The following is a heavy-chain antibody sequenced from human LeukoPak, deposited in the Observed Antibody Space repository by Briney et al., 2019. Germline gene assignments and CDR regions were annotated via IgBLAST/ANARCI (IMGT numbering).Heavy chain of an antibody. CDR2: ISWNSGAST. J-gene: IGHJ4*02. Sequence: GGSLRLSCAASGFTFDDYAMHWVRQAPGKGLEWVSGISWNSGASTFYADSVKGRFTISRDNSNYTLYLQMNSLRAEDTAVYYCAKDRAGAHFEGWGQGTLVTVSS. CDR3: AKDRAGAHFEG. V-gene: IGHV3-23*01. D-gene: IGHD2/OR15-2a*01. CDR1: GFTFDDYA.